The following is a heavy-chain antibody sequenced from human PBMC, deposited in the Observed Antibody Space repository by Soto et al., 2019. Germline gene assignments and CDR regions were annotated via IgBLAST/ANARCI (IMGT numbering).Heavy chain of an antibody. Sequence: QVQLQQWGAGLLKPSETLSLTCAVYGGSFSGYYWSWIRQPPGKGLEWIGEINHSGSTNYNPSLTSRVTISVDTSMNQFSLTLSSVTAADRAVYYCARAERIMSYYGSGRSNWFDPWGQGTLVTVSS. V-gene: IGHV4-34*01. CDR1: GGSFSGYY. D-gene: IGHD3-10*01. J-gene: IGHJ5*01. CDR2: INHSGST. CDR3: ARAERIMSYYGSGRSNWFDP.